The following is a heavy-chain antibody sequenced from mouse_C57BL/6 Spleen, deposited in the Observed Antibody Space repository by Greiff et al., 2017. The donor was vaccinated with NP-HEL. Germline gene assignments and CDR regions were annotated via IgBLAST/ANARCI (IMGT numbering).Heavy chain of an antibody. CDR2: IRNKANNHAT. V-gene: IGHV6-6*01. CDR1: GFTFSDAW. J-gene: IGHJ1*03. CDR3: TGRYSNYWYFDV. D-gene: IGHD2-5*01. Sequence: EVQLQQSGGGLVQPGGSMKLSCAASGFTFSDAWMDWVRQSPEKGLEWVAEIRNKANNHATYYAESVKGRFTISRDDSKSSVYLQMNSLRAEDTGIYYCTGRYSNYWYFDVWGTGTTVTVSS.